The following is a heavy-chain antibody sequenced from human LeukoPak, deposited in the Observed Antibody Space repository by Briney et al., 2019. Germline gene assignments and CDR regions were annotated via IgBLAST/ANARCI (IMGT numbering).Heavy chain of an antibody. CDR1: GGTFSSYS. Sequence: ASVKVSCKASGGTFSSYSMNWVRQAPGKGLEWVSSISSSSSYIYYADSVKGRFTISRDNAKNSLYLQMNSLRAEDTAVYYCARGGNYYDSSGYYYPFDYWGQGTLVTVSS. J-gene: IGHJ4*02. CDR2: ISSSSSYI. CDR3: ARGGNYYDSSGYYYPFDY. D-gene: IGHD3-22*01. V-gene: IGHV3-21*01.